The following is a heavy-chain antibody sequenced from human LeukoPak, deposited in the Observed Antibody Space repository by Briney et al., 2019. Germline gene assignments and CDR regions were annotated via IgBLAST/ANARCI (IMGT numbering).Heavy chain of an antibody. V-gene: IGHV3-74*03. Sequence: GGSLRLSCTASGFTFSGHWIHWVRQAPGMGLVWVSRINERGTDSMYAESVKGRLTISRDNAKNSLFLQMNSLRAEDTAFYYCAKLLRDATIYDFWGHGALVTVSS. CDR1: GFTFSGHW. D-gene: IGHD5-24*01. J-gene: IGHJ4*01. CDR2: INERGTDS. CDR3: AKLLRDATIYDF.